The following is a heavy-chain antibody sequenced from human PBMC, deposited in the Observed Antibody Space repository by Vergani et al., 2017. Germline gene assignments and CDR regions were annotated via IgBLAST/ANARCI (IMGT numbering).Heavy chain of an antibody. V-gene: IGHV1-46*03. CDR1: GYTFTNYY. J-gene: IGHJ4*02. CDR2: INPSGGST. CDR3: ARPHGDILPPDPRRLDY. Sequence: QVLLVQSGAEVKKPGASVRVSCKTSGYTFTNYYIHWVRQAPGQGLDWMGIINPSGGSTTYAQQFQGRLTMTRVTSTSTVYMYLSNLRSEDTAVYYCARPHGDILPPDPRRLDYCGQGSLVTVSS.